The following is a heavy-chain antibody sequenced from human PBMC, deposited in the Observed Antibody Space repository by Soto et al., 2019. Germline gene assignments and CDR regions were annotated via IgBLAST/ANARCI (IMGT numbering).Heavy chain of an antibody. D-gene: IGHD6-6*01. Sequence: GGSLRLSCAASGFTVSSNYMSWVRQAPGKGLEWVSVIYSGDSTYYADSVKGRLTISRDNSKNTLYLQMNSLRAEDTAVYYCARGYSSSLAFDIWGQGTMVTVSS. J-gene: IGHJ3*02. CDR1: GFTVSSNY. CDR3: ARGYSSSLAFDI. V-gene: IGHV3-53*01. CDR2: IYSGDST.